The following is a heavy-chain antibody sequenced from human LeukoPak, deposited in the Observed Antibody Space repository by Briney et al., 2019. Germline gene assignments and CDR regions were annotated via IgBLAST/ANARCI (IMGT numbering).Heavy chain of an antibody. Sequence: SETLSLTFTVSGGSIRSEDHYWGWVRQPPGKGLEWIGEVNLQGSTNYNPSLKSRVTISVDTSKNQFSLKLSSVTAADTAVYYCARVDPDSSSTLEVFDYWGQGTLVTVSS. V-gene: IGHV4-39*07. CDR2: VNLQGST. J-gene: IGHJ4*02. CDR3: ARVDPDSSSTLEVFDY. D-gene: IGHD6-6*01. CDR1: GGSIRSEDHY.